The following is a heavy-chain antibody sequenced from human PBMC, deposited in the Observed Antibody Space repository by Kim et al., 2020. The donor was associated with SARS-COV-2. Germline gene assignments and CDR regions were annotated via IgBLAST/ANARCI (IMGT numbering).Heavy chain of an antibody. Sequence: ASVKVSCKASGYTFTSYDINWVRQATGQGLEWMGWMNPNSGNTGYAQKFQGRVTMTRNTSISTAYMELSSLRSEYTAVYYCAREGQLVSYRNYYYGMDVWGQGTTVTVSS. D-gene: IGHD6-6*01. CDR2: MNPNSGNT. CDR1: GYTFTSYD. V-gene: IGHV1-8*01. CDR3: AREGQLVSYRNYYYGMDV. J-gene: IGHJ6*02.